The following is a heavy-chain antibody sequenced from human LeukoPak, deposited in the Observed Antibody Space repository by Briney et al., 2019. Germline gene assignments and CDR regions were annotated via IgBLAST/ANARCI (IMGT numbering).Heavy chain of an antibody. J-gene: IGHJ4*02. Sequence: PGVSLRLSCAASGFPVSSNYMSWVRQAPGKGLEWVLIIYSGGTSYYADSVKGRFTISRDNSKKKLYLQMSSLRAEDTAVYYCARWGGVTNFDYGGGGTLVTVSS. D-gene: IGHD2-21*02. CDR2: IYSGGTS. V-gene: IGHV3-53*01. CDR1: GFPVSSNY. CDR3: ARWGGVTNFDY.